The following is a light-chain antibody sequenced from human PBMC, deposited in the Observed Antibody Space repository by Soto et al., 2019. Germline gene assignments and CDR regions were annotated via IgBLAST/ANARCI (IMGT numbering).Light chain of an antibody. CDR1: QTINRW. CDR3: QQYNALWYT. J-gene: IGKJ2*01. CDR2: DGS. V-gene: IGKV1-5*01. Sequence: DIEMTQAPATLSASQGDTVTNTCRASQTINRWLAWNQQKPRKAPKLLIYDGSTLQSGVPSRFSGSGSGTEFTLTISSLQPDDVATYYCQQYNALWYTFGQGTKVDIK.